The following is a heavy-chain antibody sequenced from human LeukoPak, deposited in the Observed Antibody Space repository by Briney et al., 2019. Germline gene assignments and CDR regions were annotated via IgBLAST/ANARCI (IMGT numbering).Heavy chain of an antibody. CDR3: ASYGITPVTPSY. J-gene: IGHJ4*02. V-gene: IGHV1-69*13. CDR1: GGTFSGYA. CDR2: IVPIFGTA. Sequence: ASVKVSCKASGGTFSGYAISWVRQAPGQGLEWMGGIVPIFGTANYAQKFQGRVTITADESTSTAYMELSSLRSEDTAVYYCASYGITPVTPSYWGQGTLVTVSS. D-gene: IGHD4-17*01.